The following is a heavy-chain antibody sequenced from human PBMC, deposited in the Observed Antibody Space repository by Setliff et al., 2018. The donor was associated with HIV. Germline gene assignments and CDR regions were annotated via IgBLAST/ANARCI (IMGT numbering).Heavy chain of an antibody. Sequence: ASVKVSCKASGYTFTTYSIYWVRQAPGQGLEWMGIISPNSGGTNYAQKFQGRVTMTRDTSMNTAYMELSSLRSEDTAVYYCARDSSRGNYYDSSGYYSMAFDIWGQGTMVTVSS. CDR2: ISPNSGGT. J-gene: IGHJ3*02. CDR3: ARDSSRGNYYDSSGYYSMAFDI. D-gene: IGHD3-22*01. V-gene: IGHV1-2*02. CDR1: GYTFTTYS.